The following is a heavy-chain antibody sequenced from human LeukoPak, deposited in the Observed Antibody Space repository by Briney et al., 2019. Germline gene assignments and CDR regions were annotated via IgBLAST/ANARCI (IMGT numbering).Heavy chain of an antibody. CDR3: ARVAPTDFWSGYYDYYYYMDV. CDR2: IYYSGST. D-gene: IGHD3-3*01. J-gene: IGHJ6*03. Sequence: SETLSLTCTVSGGSISSYYWSWIRQPPGKGLEWIGYIYYSGSTNYNSSLKSRVTISVDTSKNQFSLKLSSVTAADTAVYYCARVAPTDFWSGYYDYYYYMDVWGKGTTVTVSS. CDR1: GGSISSYY. V-gene: IGHV4-59*01.